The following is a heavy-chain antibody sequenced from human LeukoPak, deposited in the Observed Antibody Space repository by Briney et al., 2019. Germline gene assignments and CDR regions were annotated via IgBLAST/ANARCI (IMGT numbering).Heavy chain of an antibody. CDR3: ARRGWQLAHFDY. Sequence: GGSLRLSCAASGFTVSSNYMSWVRQAPGNGLEWVSVIYSGGSTYYADSVKGRFTISRDNSKNTLYLQMNSLRDEDTAVYYCARRGWQLAHFDYWGQGTLVTVSS. D-gene: IGHD2-15*01. CDR1: GFTVSSNY. J-gene: IGHJ4*02. CDR2: IYSGGST. V-gene: IGHV3-66*01.